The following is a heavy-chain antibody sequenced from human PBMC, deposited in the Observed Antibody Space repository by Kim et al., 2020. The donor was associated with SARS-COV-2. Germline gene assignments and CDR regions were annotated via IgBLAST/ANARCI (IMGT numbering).Heavy chain of an antibody. D-gene: IGHD3-3*01. CDR2: INHSGST. V-gene: IGHV4-34*01. Sequence: SETLSLTCAVYGGSFSGYYWSWIRQPPGKGLEWIWEINHSGSTNYNPSLKSRVTISVDTSKNQFSLKLSSVTAADTAVYYCARGPLIFGAYYYYYGMDVWGQGTTVTVSS. J-gene: IGHJ6*02. CDR3: ARGPLIFGAYYYYYGMDV. CDR1: GGSFSGYY.